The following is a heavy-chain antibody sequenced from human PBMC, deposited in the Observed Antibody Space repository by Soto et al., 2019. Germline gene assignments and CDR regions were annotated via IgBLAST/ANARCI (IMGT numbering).Heavy chain of an antibody. V-gene: IGHV3-74*01. J-gene: IGHJ4*02. Sequence: PGGSLRLSCAASGFTFSSYWMHWVRQAPGKGLVWVSRINSDGSSTSYADSVKGRFTISRDNAKNTLYLQMNSLRAEDTAVYYCAILYGSGSYPYWGQGTLVTVSS. CDR1: GFTFSSYW. CDR2: INSDGSST. D-gene: IGHD3-10*01. CDR3: AILYGSGSYPY.